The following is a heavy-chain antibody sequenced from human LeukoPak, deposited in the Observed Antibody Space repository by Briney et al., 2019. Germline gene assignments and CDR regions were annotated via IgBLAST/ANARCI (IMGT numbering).Heavy chain of an antibody. Sequence: PGGSLRLSCAASGFTFSSSAMSWVRQAPGKGLEWSSAISGSGGSTYYADSVKGRFTISRDNSRNTLYLQMNSLRAEDTAVYYCARAGSSSWYICDWGRGTLVTVSS. D-gene: IGHD6-13*01. CDR2: ISGSGGST. J-gene: IGHJ4*02. CDR3: ARAGSSSWYICD. CDR1: GFTFSSSA. V-gene: IGHV3-23*01.